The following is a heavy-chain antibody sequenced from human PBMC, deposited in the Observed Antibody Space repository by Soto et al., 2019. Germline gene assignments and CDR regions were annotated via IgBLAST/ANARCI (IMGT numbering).Heavy chain of an antibody. Sequence: EVQLLESGGGLAQPGGSLRLSCAASAFTFSSYAMSWVRQAPGKGLEWVSAVSGSGDSTYYADSVKGRFTISRDNSKNTLYLHMNSLRAEDTAVYYCARGRASDCPGCTQAYWGQGTLVTVSS. CDR3: ARGRASDCPGCTQAY. CDR2: VSGSGDST. CDR1: AFTFSSYA. D-gene: IGHD2-21*02. V-gene: IGHV3-23*01. J-gene: IGHJ4*02.